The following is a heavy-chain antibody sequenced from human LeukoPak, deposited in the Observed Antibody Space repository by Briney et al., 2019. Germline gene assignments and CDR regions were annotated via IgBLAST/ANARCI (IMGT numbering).Heavy chain of an antibody. CDR2: ISYDGSNK. V-gene: IGHV3-30*18. J-gene: IGHJ4*02. D-gene: IGHD3-10*01. Sequence: GGSLGLSCAASGFTFSSYGMHWVRQAPGKGLEWVAVISYDGSNKYYADSVKGRFTISRDNSKNTLYLQMNSLRAEDTAVYSCAKYTSGTSYRGLDQWGQGTLVTVSS. CDR3: AKYTSGTSYRGLDQ. CDR1: GFTFSSYG.